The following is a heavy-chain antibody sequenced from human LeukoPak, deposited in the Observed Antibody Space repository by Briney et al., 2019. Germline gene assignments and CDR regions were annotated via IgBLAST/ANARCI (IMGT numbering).Heavy chain of an antibody. CDR2: MNPNSGNT. V-gene: IGHV1-8*01. J-gene: IGHJ4*02. CDR1: GYTFSYD. D-gene: IGHD4-17*01. CDR3: ARRLTTVTTYYFDY. Sequence: ASVKVSCKASGYTFSYDINWVRQATGQGLEWMGWMNPNSGNTGYAQKFQGRVTMTRNTSISTAYMELSSLRSEDTAVYYCARRLTTVTTYYFDYWGQGTLVTVSS.